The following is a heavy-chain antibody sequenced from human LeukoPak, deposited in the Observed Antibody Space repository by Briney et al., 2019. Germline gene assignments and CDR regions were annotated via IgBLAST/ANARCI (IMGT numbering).Heavy chain of an antibody. CDR3: AKLLWCSSSSCYRAYGMDV. CDR1: GVTFSTYA. V-gene: IGHV3-23*01. CDR2: ISGSSGST. Sequence: GGSLRLSCAASGVTFSTYAMSWVRQAPGKGLEWVSSISGSSGSTYYADSVKGRFTISRDNSENTLHLQMNSLRDEDTAVYHCAKLLWCSSSSCYRAYGMDVWGKGTTVTVSS. D-gene: IGHD2-2*02. J-gene: IGHJ6*04.